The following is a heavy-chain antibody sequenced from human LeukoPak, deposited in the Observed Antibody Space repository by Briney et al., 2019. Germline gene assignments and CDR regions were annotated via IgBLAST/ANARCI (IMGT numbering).Heavy chain of an antibody. CDR3: ATETNGRHYDY. CDR1: GLTFSTSG. V-gene: IGHV3-21*06. J-gene: IGHJ4*02. Sequence: PGGSLRLSCTASGLTFSTSGVNGGPQAPGEGLEWVASIGPTGSDRYHADSIKGRFTISRDNANNFLYLQMNSLRAEDTAVYYCATETNGRHYDYWGQGTLLTVSS. CDR2: IGPTGSDR. D-gene: IGHD1-14*01.